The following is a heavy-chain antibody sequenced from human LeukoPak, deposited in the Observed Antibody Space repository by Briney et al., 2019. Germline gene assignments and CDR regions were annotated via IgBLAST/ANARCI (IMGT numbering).Heavy chain of an antibody. V-gene: IGHV3-23*01. CDR2: ISGSGGST. CDR3: AKPEWPHMTTGYYFDY. CDR1: GFTFNAHA. Sequence: PGGSLRLSCAASGFTFNAHAMSWVRQAPGKGLEWVSAISGSGGSTYYADSVKGRFTISRDNSKNTLYLQMNSLRAEDTAVYYCAKPEWPHMTTGYYFDYWGQGTLVTVSS. D-gene: IGHD4-17*01. J-gene: IGHJ4*02.